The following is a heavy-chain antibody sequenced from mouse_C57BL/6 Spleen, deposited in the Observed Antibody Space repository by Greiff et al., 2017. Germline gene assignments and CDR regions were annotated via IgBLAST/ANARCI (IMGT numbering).Heavy chain of an antibody. CDR1: GFTFSSYG. V-gene: IGHV5-6*01. CDR3: ASPYTTVVKDWYFDV. J-gene: IGHJ1*03. D-gene: IGHD1-1*01. Sequence: EVQLVESGGDLVKPGGSLKLSCAASGFTFSSYGMSWVRQTPDKRLEWVATISSGGSYTYYPDSVKGRFTISRDNAKNTLYLQMSSLKSEDTAMYYCASPYTTVVKDWYFDVWGTGTTVTVSS. CDR2: ISSGGSYT.